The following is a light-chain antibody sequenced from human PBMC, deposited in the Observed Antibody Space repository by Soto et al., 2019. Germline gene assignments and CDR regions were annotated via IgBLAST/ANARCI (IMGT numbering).Light chain of an antibody. CDR2: EGT. V-gene: IGLV2-23*03. CDR1: SSDGVTYNL. Sequence: QSVLTQPASVSGSPGQSISISCTGTSSDGVTYNLVSWYQQHPGKAPTVLIYEGTKRPSGVSNRFSGSKSGNTASLTISGLQTEDEADYYCYSFAGSTTFSYVFGPGTKLTVL. J-gene: IGLJ1*01. CDR3: YSFAGSTTFSYV.